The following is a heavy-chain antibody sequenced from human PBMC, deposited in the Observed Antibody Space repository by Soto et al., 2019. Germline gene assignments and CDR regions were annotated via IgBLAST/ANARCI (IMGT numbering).Heavy chain of an antibody. V-gene: IGHV1-69*13. Sequence: ASVKVSCKASGGTFSSYAISWVRQAPGQGLEWMGGIIPIFGTANYAQKFQGRVTITADESTSTAYMELSSLRSEDTAVYDCARAGYTVTTPWYYYYMDVWGKGTTVTVSS. CDR3: ARAGYTVTTPWYYYYMDV. CDR1: GGTFSSYA. J-gene: IGHJ6*03. CDR2: IIPIFGTA. D-gene: IGHD4-17*01.